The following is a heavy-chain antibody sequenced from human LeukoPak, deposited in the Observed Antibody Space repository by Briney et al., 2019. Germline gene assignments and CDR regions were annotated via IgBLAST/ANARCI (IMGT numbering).Heavy chain of an antibody. CDR3: ARGLGSGRHAFDI. CDR1: GFTFSSYS. D-gene: IGHD3-10*01. V-gene: IGHV3-48*01. CDR2: ISSSSSTI. Sequence: GGSLRLSCAASGFTFSSYSMNWVRQAPGKGRGGVSYISSSSSTIYYADSVKGRFTISRDNAKNSLYLQMNSLRAEDTAVYYCARGLGSGRHAFDIWGQGTMVTVSS. J-gene: IGHJ3*02.